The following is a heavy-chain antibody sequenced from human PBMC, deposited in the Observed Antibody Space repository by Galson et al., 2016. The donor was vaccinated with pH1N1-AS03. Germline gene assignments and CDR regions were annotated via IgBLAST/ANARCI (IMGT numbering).Heavy chain of an antibody. CDR1: GFSFSDYP. Sequence: SLRLSCAASGFSFSDYPMHWVRQAPGKGLEWVAVISYDGTNTYYADSVKGRFTISRDNSKTTLSLQMSSLRPEDTAAYYCAREGGDYDTSGYYSAWGQGTLVTVSS. D-gene: IGHD3-22*01. V-gene: IGHV3-30*04. CDR2: ISYDGTNT. CDR3: AREGGDYDTSGYYSA. J-gene: IGHJ5*02.